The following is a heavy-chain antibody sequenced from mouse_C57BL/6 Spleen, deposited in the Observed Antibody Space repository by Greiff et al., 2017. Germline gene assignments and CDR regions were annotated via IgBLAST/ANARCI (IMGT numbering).Heavy chain of an antibody. CDR1: GYTFTEYP. CDR2: FYPGSGTI. CDR3: ARHEGDLHEAMDY. J-gene: IGHJ4*01. V-gene: IGHV1-62-2*01. D-gene: IGHD2-1*01. Sequence: VQLQQSGAELVKPGASVKLSCKASGYTFTEYPIHWVKQRSGQGLEWIGRFYPGSGTIKYNEKFKDKATVTEDKSSSTVYMELSRLTSEDSAVYFCARHEGDLHEAMDYWGQGTSVTVSS.